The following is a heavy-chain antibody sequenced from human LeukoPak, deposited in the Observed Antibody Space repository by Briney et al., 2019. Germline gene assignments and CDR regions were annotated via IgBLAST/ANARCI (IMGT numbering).Heavy chain of an antibody. J-gene: IGHJ4*02. CDR1: VYTFTFYY. CDR2: INPNSGGT. CDR3: ARVQRKSMAGSLEY. Sequence: ASVTVSFKSSVYTFTFYYMHWVRQAPGQGLEWMGWINPNSGGTNYAQKFQGRVTMTRDTSISTAYMELSRLRSDDTAVYYCARVQRKSMAGSLEYWGQGTLVTVSS. V-gene: IGHV1-2*02. D-gene: IGHD6-19*01.